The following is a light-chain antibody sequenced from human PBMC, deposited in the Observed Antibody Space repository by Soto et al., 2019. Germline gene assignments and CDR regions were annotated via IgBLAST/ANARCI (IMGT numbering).Light chain of an antibody. CDR2: DAS. V-gene: IGKV1-5*01. CDR3: LQYNYYPLT. CDR1: QSISNW. Sequence: DIQMTQSPSTLSASVGDRVIVTCRASQSISNWLAWYQQKPGKAPKLLIYDASTLEGGVPSRFRGSGSGTEFTLTINSLQPDDFATYFCLQYNYYPLTFGGGTKVDIK. J-gene: IGKJ4*01.